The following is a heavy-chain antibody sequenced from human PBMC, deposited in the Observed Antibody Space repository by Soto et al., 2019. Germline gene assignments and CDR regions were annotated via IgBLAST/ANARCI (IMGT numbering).Heavy chain of an antibody. CDR3: ARDQKSGDYGYGMDV. V-gene: IGHV1-69*13. J-gene: IGHJ6*02. CDR1: GGTFSSYA. D-gene: IGHD4-17*01. Sequence: GASVKVSCKASGGTFSSYAISWVRQAPGQGLEWMGGIIPIFGTANYAQKFQGRVTITADESTSTAYMELSSLRSEDTAVYYCARDQKSGDYGYGMDVWGQGTTVTVSS. CDR2: IIPIFGTA.